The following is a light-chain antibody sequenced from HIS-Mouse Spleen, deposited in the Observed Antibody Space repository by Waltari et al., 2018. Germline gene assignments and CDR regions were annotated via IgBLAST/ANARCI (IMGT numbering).Light chain of an antibody. Sequence: SYELTQPPSVSVSPGQTARITCSGDALPKQYAYWYQQKPGQAPVLGISKDSERPPGIPERFSGSSSGTTVTLTISGVQAEDEADYYCQSADSSGTWVFGGGTKLTVL. CDR1: ALPKQY. CDR3: QSADSSGTWV. CDR2: KDS. J-gene: IGLJ3*02. V-gene: IGLV3-25*03.